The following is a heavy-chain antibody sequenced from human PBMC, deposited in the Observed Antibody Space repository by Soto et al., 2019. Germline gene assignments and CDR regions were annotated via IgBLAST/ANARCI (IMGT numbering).Heavy chain of an antibody. CDR2: ISANSGSI. V-gene: IGHV3-23*01. CDR3: ARDPAYQPKYGMDV. J-gene: IGHJ6*02. D-gene: IGHD2-2*01. Sequence: GGSLRLSCAASGFMFNSYSMYWLRQAPGKGPEGVSGISANSGSILYADSVKGRFTISRDNSKNTLYLQLNSLRSEDTAVYYCARDPAYQPKYGMDVWGQGTTVTVSS. CDR1: GFMFNSYS.